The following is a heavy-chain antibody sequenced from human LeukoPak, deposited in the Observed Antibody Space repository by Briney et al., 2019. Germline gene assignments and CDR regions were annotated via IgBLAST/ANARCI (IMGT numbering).Heavy chain of an antibody. CDR3: ARLYSSNRVDP. V-gene: IGHV4-59*01. D-gene: IGHD6-13*01. CDR2: IYYSGST. Sequence: SETLSLTCTVSGGSISSYYWSWIRQPPGKGLEWIGYIYYSGSTNYNPSLKSRVPISVDTSKNQFSLKLSSVTAADTAVYYCARLYSSNRVDPWGQGTLVTVSS. J-gene: IGHJ5*02. CDR1: GGSISSYY.